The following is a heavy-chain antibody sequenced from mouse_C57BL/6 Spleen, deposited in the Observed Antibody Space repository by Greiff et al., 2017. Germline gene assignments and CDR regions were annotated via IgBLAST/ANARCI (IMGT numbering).Heavy chain of an antibody. D-gene: IGHD1-1*01. CDR1: GFTFSDYG. Sequence: EVKVEESGGGLVKPGGSLKLSCAASGFTFSDYGMHWVRQAPEKGLEWVAYISSGSSTIYYADTVKGRFTISRDNAKNTLFLQMTSLRSEDTAMYYCARHGSSPLAMDYWGQGTSVTVSS. CDR2: ISSGSSTI. CDR3: ARHGSSPLAMDY. V-gene: IGHV5-17*01. J-gene: IGHJ4*01.